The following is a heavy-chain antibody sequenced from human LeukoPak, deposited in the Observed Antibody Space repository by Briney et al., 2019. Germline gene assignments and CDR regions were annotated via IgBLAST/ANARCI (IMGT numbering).Heavy chain of an antibody. CDR3: CDYYASSGYRFDY. CDR2: MYTSGST. CDR1: GDSISSGSYY. D-gene: IGHD3-22*01. V-gene: IGHV4-61*02. J-gene: IGHJ4*02. Sequence: SETLSLTSTVSGDSISSGSYYWAWLRQPAGKGLEWIGRMYTSGSTDYNPSLNTRATVSVDKSKDTFFLKLTSVTAADTAVYYCCDYYASSGYRFDYWGQGTLVTVSS.